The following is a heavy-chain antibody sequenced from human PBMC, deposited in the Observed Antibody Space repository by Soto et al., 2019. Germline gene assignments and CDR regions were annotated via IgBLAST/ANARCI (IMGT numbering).Heavy chain of an antibody. D-gene: IGHD2-2*01. CDR3: ARNRGAVPAAILTDYFYYGMDV. CDR1: GYTFNSYG. V-gene: IGHV1-18*01. J-gene: IGHJ6*02. Sequence: ASLKVSCKASGYTFNSYGSSWVRQAPGQGLEWMGWISAYNGNTNYAQKLQGRANMTKYTSTSTAYMELRSLKSGETVVYYCARNRGAVPAAILTDYFYYGMDVWG. CDR2: ISAYNGNT.